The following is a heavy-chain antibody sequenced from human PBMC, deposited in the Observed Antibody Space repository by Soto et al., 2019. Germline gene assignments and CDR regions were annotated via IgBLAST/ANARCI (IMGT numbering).Heavy chain of an antibody. J-gene: IGHJ6*02. CDR2: IYHSGST. V-gene: IGHV4-4*02. D-gene: IGHD6-13*01. Sequence: SETLSLTCAVSSGSIGSFNWWSWVRQPPGKGLEWIGEIYHSGSTNYNPSLKSRVTISVDTSKNQFSLKLSSVTAADTAVYYCARRTRIIARVYYYYYGMDVWGQGTTVTVSS. CDR3: ARRTRIIARVYYYYYGMDV. CDR1: SGSIGSFNW.